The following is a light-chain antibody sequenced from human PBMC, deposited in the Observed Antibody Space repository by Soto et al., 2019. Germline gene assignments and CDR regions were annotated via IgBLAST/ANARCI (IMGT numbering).Light chain of an antibody. CDR2: EVT. CDR1: SSDVGSYNL. Sequence: QSALTQPASVSGSPGQSITISCTGTSSDVGSYNLVSWYQQHPGEAPKVIIYEVTKRPSGISNRFSGSKSGKTASLTISGPTAEDGADYFSCSYAGDTSVVVFGGGTRVTVL. CDR3: CSYAGDTSVVV. J-gene: IGLJ2*01. V-gene: IGLV2-23*02.